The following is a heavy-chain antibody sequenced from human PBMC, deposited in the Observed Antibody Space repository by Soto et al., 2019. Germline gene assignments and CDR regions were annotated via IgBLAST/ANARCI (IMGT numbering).Heavy chain of an antibody. V-gene: IGHV3-73*01. CDR1: GFTFSGSA. CDR3: TRLEFGVGPNWYFDL. J-gene: IGHJ2*01. Sequence: GGSLRLSCAASGFTFSGSAMHWVRQASGKGLEWVGRIRSKANSYATAYAASVKGRFTISRDDSKNTAYLQMNSLKTEDTAVYYCTRLEFGVGPNWYFDLWGRGTLVTVSS. D-gene: IGHD1-26*01. CDR2: IRSKANSYAT.